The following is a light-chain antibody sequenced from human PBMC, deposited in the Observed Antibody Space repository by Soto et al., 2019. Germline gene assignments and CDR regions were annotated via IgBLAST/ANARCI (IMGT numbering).Light chain of an antibody. V-gene: IGKV1-5*01. CDR2: DAS. J-gene: IGKJ2*01. Sequence: DIQMTQSTSTLSASVGDRVTITCRASQSISTWLAWYQQKPGKAPEVLIYDASSLKSGVPSRFSGSGSGTEFTLTISSLQPDDFATYYCQHYNGYFGQGTKLEIK. CDR1: QSISTW. CDR3: QHYNGY.